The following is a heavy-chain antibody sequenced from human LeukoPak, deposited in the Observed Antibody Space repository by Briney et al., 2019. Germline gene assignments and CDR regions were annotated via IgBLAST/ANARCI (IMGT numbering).Heavy chain of an antibody. CDR2: INHSGST. CDR1: GGSFSGYY. V-gene: IGHV4-34*01. CDR3: ARGLYYYGSGSGPYGMDV. Sequence: PSETLSLTCAVYGGSFSGYYWSWIRQPPGKGLEWIGEINHSGSTNYNPSLKSRVTISVDTSKNQFSLKLSSVTAADTAVYYCARGLYYYGSGSGPYGMDVWGQGTTVTVSS. J-gene: IGHJ6*02. D-gene: IGHD3-10*01.